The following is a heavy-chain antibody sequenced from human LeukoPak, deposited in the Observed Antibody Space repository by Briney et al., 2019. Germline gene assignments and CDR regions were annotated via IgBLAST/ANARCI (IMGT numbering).Heavy chain of an antibody. D-gene: IGHD6-19*01. J-gene: IGHJ4*02. CDR1: GGSFSGYY. Sequence: KSSETLSLTCAVYGGSFSGYYWTWIRQPPGKGLEWIGEINHSGSTNYNPSLKSRVTISVDKSKNQFSLKLSSVTAADTAVYYCARGKGSGWTFDYWGQGTLVTVSS. CDR2: INHSGST. V-gene: IGHV4-34*01. CDR3: ARGKGSGWTFDY.